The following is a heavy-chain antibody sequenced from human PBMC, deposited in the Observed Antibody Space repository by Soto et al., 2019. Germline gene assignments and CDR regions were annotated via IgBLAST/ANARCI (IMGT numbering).Heavy chain of an antibody. CDR1: GGTFSSYA. CDR3: ARGADYGDYDYYYYGMDV. CDR2: IIPIFGTA. J-gene: IGHJ6*02. V-gene: IGHV1-69*06. Sequence: SVKVSCKASGGTFSSYAISWVRQAPGQGLEWMGGIIPIFGTANYAQKFPGRVTITADKSTSTAYMELSSLRSEDTAVYYCARGADYGDYDYYYYGMDVWGQGTTVTVSS. D-gene: IGHD4-17*01.